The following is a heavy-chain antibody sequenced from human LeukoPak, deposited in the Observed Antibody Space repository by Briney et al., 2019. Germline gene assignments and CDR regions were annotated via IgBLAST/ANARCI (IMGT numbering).Heavy chain of an antibody. D-gene: IGHD3-3*01. V-gene: IGHV3-53*01. J-gene: IGHJ4*02. Sequence: GRSLRLSCVASGFTFSSYGMHWVRQTPGKGLEWLSVIYSGGSKDYADSVKGRFTISRDNSKNTLFLQMNSLRAEDTAIYYCARDYYDSWSGTIGHWGQGTLVTVSS. CDR2: IYSGGSK. CDR3: ARDYYDSWSGTIGH. CDR1: GFTFSSYG.